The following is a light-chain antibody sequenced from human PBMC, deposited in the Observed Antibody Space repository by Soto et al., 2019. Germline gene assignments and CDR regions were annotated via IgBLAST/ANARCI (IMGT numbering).Light chain of an antibody. CDR2: DAS. CDR3: QQSYMDPIT. CDR1: QSISTY. J-gene: IGKJ5*01. Sequence: DIQMTQSPSSLSASVGNRVTITCVASQSISTYLNWYQKKPGKAPNLLIYDASRLQSGVPSRFSGSGDGTDFTLSISSVQPEDFATYFCQQSYMDPITFGQGTRLEIK. V-gene: IGKV1-39*01.